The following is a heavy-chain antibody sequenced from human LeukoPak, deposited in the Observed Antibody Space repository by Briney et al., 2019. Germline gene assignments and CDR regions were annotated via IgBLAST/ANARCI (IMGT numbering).Heavy chain of an antibody. V-gene: IGHV3-66*01. Sequence: GGSLRLSCAVSGFSVDNQYMTWVRQAPGKGLEWVSLIYSGGATYYTDSVKGRFTISRDNSKNTLYLQMNSLRTDDTVVYFCTRPLSPVPNWGQGTLVTVSS. CDR1: GFSVDNQY. D-gene: IGHD1-1*01. CDR2: IYSGGAT. J-gene: IGHJ4*02. CDR3: TRPLSPVPN.